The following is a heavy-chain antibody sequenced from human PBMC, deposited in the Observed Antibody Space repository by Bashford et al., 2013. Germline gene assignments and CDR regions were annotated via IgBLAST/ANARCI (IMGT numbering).Heavy chain of an antibody. V-gene: IGHV4-61*05. CDR2: IYQSGST. CDR3: ARNSSGVYDY. CDR1: GDSMSGSPYY. D-gene: IGHD3-22*01. J-gene: IGHJ4*02. Sequence: SETLSLTCSVSGDSMSGSPYYWGWVRQSPGKGLEWIGHIYQSGSTNYNPSLKGRVAISIDTSKKQFSLNLYSLTTADTAVYFCARNSSGVYDYWGQGRLVTVSS.